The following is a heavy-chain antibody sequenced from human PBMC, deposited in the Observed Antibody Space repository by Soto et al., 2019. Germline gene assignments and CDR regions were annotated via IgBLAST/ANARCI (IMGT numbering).Heavy chain of an antibody. CDR2: IYYSGST. V-gene: IGHV4-59*01. CDR1: GGSISSYY. Sequence: SEILSLTCTVSGGSISSYYWSWIRQPPGKGLEWIGYIYYSGSTNYNPSLKSRVTISVDTSKNQFSLKLSSVTAADTAVYYCARDLGGGPTYASDSWGQGPMVTLAS. CDR3: ARDLGGGPTYASDS. J-gene: IGHJ3*02. D-gene: IGHD3-16*01.